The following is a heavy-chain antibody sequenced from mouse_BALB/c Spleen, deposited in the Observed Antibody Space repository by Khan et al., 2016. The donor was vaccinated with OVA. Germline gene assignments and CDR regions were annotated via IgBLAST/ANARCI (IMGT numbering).Heavy chain of an antibody. CDR2: ISDGGSYT. V-gene: IGHV5-4*02. J-gene: IGHJ3*01. Sequence: PGGSLKLSCAASGFTFSDYYMYWVRQTPEKRLEWVATISDGGSYTYYPDSVKGRFTISRDDVKNNLYLQMSSLKSEDTAMYYCARGFYGGPFTYWGQGTLVTVSA. CDR3: ARGFYGGPFTY. D-gene: IGHD1-1*02. CDR1: GFTFSDYY.